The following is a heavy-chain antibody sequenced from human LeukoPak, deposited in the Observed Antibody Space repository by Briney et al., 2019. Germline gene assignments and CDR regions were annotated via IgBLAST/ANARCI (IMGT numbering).Heavy chain of an antibody. CDR3: ALQQGVSGYSYGTIDY. CDR2: ICYSGST. V-gene: IGHV4-61*01. D-gene: IGHD5-18*01. Sequence: PSETLSLTCTVSGGSVSSGSYYWSWIRQPPGKGLEWIGYICYSGSTNYNPSLKSRVTISVDTSKNQFSLKLSSVTAADTAVYYCALQQGVSGYSYGTIDYWGQGTLVTVSS. CDR1: GGSVSSGSYY. J-gene: IGHJ4*02.